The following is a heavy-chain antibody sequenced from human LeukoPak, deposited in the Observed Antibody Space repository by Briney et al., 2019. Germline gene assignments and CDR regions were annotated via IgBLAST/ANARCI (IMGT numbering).Heavy chain of an antibody. D-gene: IGHD3-10*01. V-gene: IGHV4-30-4*01. J-gene: IGHJ4*02. CDR1: GGSISSGDYY. Sequence: SETLSLTCTVSGGSISSGDYYWSWIRQPPGKGLEGIGYIYYSGSTYYNPSLKSRVTISVDTSKNQFSLKLSSVTAADTAVYYCARKAQFGEGYFDYWGQGTLVTVSS. CDR3: ARKAQFGEGYFDY. CDR2: IYYSGST.